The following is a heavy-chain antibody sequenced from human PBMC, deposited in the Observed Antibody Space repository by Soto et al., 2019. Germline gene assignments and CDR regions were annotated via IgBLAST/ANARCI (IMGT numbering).Heavy chain of an antibody. Sequence: GGSLRLSCAASGFTFSDYYMSWIRLAPGKGLEWVSYISSSDNIIYYAESVKGRFTISRDNAKNSLYLQMNSLRAEDTAVCYCARDLGYYDSSGYFDYWGQGTLVTVSS. CDR3: ARDLGYYDSSGYFDY. V-gene: IGHV3-11*01. J-gene: IGHJ4*02. D-gene: IGHD3-22*01. CDR2: ISSSDNII. CDR1: GFTFSDYY.